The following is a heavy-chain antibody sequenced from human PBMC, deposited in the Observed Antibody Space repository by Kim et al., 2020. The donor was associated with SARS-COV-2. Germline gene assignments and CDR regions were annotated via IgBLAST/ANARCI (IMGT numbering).Heavy chain of an antibody. CDR3: ARATVKSSGYYGTIGY. D-gene: IGHD3-22*01. J-gene: IGHJ4*02. CDR2: IYSGGST. V-gene: IGHV3-66*02. Sequence: GGSLRLSCAASGFTVSSNYMSWVRQAPGKGLEWVSVIYSGGSTYYADSVKGRFTISRDNSKNTLYLQMNSLRAEDTAVYYCARATVKSSGYYGTIGYWGQGTLVTVSS. CDR1: GFTVSSNY.